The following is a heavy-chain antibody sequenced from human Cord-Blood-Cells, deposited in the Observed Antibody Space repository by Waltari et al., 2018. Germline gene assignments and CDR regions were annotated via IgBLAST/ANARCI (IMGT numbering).Heavy chain of an antibody. V-gene: IGHV1-2*04. D-gene: IGHD6-13*01. Sequence: QVQLVQSGAEVKKPGASVKVSCKALGYTFTGSYMHWVRQSPGQGLAWMGWSNPNSGGTNNAQKFQGWVTMTRDTSISTAYMELSRLRSDDTAVYYCARPGTAAADDAFDIWGQGTMVTVSS. CDR3: ARPGTAAADDAFDI. J-gene: IGHJ3*02. CDR2: SNPNSGGT. CDR1: GYTFTGSY.